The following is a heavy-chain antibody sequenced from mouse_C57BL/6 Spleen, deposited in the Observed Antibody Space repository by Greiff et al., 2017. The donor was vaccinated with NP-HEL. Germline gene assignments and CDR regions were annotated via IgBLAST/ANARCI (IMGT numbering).Heavy chain of an antibody. CDR2: IDPSDSYT. CDR3: ARSVYYFDY. CDR1: GYTFTSYW. Sequence: QVQLQQPGAELVKPGASVKLSCKASGYTFTSYWMQWVKQRPGQGLEWIGKIDPSDSYTNYNQKFKGKATLTVDTSSSTAYMQLSSLTSEDSAVYYCARSVYYFDYWGQGTTLTVSS. J-gene: IGHJ2*01. V-gene: IGHV1-50*01.